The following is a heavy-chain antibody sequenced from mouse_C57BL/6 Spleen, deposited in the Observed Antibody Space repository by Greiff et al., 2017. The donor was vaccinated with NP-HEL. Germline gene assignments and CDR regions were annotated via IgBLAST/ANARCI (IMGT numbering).Heavy chain of an antibody. V-gene: IGHV1-54*01. CDR3: ARWGGYDSFAY. D-gene: IGHD2-2*01. Sequence: LQQSGAELVRPGTSVKVSCKASGYAFTNYLIEWVKQRPGQGLEWIGVINPGSGGTNYNEKFKGKATLTADKSSSTAYMQLSSLTSEDSAVYFCARWGGYDSFAYWGQGTLVTVSA. CDR2: INPGSGGT. CDR1: GYAFTNYL. J-gene: IGHJ3*01.